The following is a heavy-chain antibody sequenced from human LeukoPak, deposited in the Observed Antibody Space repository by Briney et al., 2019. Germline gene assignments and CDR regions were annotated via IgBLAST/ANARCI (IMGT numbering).Heavy chain of an antibody. CDR3: ASKGYYDTPFDY. V-gene: IGHV1-69*13. D-gene: IGHD3-22*01. CDR2: IIPIFGTA. J-gene: IGHJ4*02. Sequence: SVKVSCKASGYTFSSYGISWVRQPPGQGLEWMGGIIPIFGTANYAQKFQGRVTITADESTSTAYMELSSLRSEDTAVYYCASKGYYDTPFDYWGQGTLVTVSS. CDR1: GYTFSSYG.